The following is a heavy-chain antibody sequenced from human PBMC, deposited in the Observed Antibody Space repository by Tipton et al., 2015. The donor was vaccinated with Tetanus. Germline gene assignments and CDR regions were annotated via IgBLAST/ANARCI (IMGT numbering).Heavy chain of an antibody. J-gene: IGHJ5*02. CDR1: GGSINSGGYY. CDR3: ARDFGSNHNWFDP. Sequence: TLSLTCTVSGGSINSGGYYWSWLRQHPGKGLEWIGYIYYTGNTYYNPSLKSRVTLSVDMSKNQFFLKMISMTAADTAVYFCARDFGSNHNWFDPWGQGTPVTVSS. V-gene: IGHV4-31*03. CDR2: IYYTGNT. D-gene: IGHD6-13*01.